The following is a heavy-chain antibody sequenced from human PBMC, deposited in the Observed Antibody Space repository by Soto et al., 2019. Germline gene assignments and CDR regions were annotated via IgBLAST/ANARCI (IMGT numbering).Heavy chain of an antibody. CDR3: SRENWFQDY. Sequence: EVPLVESGGGLVQPGGSLRLSCAASGFTFTAYYMTWVRQVPGKGLEWVASINKDGSKQYYVDSVKGRFTISRDNAMNSLYLQMNSLRAGDTALYYCSRENWFQDYWGQGTLVTVSS. D-gene: IGHD3-10*01. CDR2: INKDGSKQ. J-gene: IGHJ4*02. V-gene: IGHV3-7*03. CDR1: GFTFTAYY.